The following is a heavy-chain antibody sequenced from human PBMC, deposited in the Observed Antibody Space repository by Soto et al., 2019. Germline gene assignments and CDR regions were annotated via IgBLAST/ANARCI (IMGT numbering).Heavy chain of an antibody. CDR1: GFTFGSHG. J-gene: IGHJ6*01. CDR2: ISYDETNE. V-gene: IGHV3-30*18. CDR3: AKDLRPTISDYGMDV. Sequence: QVQLVESGGGLVQPGGSLRLTCVASGFTFGSHGMHWVRQAPGKGLEWVAVISYDETNEHYVDSVKGRFTISRDNSKSILYLQMNRLRPEDTAVYKCAKDLRPTISDYGMDVW.